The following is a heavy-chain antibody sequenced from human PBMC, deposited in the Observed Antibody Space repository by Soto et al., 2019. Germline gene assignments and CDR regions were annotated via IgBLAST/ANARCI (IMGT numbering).Heavy chain of an antibody. D-gene: IGHD1-1*01. CDR3: ARDPRGTHNWFDP. CDR1: GFTFSSYT. Sequence: PGGSLRLSCAASGFTFSSYTMNWVRQAPGKGLEWVSYISSTSTYIYYADSVKGRFTISRDNAKNSLYLQMNSLRAEDTAVYYCARDPRGTHNWFDPWGLGTLVTVSS. CDR2: ISSTSTYI. V-gene: IGHV3-21*01. J-gene: IGHJ5*02.